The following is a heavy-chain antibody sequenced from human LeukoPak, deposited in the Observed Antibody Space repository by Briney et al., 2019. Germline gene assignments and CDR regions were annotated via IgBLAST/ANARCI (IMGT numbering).Heavy chain of an antibody. CDR2: IWYDGSNK. Sequence: GGSLRLSCAASGFTFSSYGMHWVRQAPGKGLEWVADIWYDGSNKYYADSVKGRFTISRDNSKNTLYLQMNSLRAEDTAENYCAKSYDSSGYYLGPVDYWGQGTLVTVSS. CDR3: AKSYDSSGYYLGPVDY. D-gene: IGHD3-22*01. J-gene: IGHJ4*02. V-gene: IGHV3-33*06. CDR1: GFTFSSYG.